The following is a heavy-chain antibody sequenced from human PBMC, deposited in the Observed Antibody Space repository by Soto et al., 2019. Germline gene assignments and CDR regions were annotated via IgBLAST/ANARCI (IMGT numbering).Heavy chain of an antibody. D-gene: IGHD3-10*01. Sequence: QVQLVQSGAEVKKPGASVKVSCKVSGYTLTELSMHWVRQAPGKGLEWMGGFDPEDGETIYAKKFQCRVTMTEDTSTDAAYMELSSMRSEDPAVYYCATDLLDLVRGANRYWGQGTLVTVSS. J-gene: IGHJ4*02. V-gene: IGHV1-24*01. CDR2: FDPEDGET. CDR3: ATDLLDLVRGANRY. CDR1: GYTLTELS.